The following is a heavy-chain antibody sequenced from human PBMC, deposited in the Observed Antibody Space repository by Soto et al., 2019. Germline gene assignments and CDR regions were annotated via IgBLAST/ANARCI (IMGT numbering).Heavy chain of an antibody. V-gene: IGHV1-69*13. J-gene: IGHJ6*02. Sequence: SVKVSCKASGGTFSSYAISLVRQAPGQGLEWMGGIIPIFGTANYAQKFQGRVTITADESTSTAYMELSSLRSEDTAVYYCASGRYYDFWSGYYAPYYYYGMDVWAKGPRSPSP. D-gene: IGHD3-3*01. CDR1: GGTFSSYA. CDR3: ASGRYYDFWSGYYAPYYYYGMDV. CDR2: IIPIFGTA.